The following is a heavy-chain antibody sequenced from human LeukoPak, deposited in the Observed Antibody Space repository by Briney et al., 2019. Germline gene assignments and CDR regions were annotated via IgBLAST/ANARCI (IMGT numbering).Heavy chain of an antibody. D-gene: IGHD2-2*01. Sequence: PGGSLRLSCAAPGLIVSNNYMSWVRQAPGKGLEWVSIVYSGGHTYYADSVKGRFTISRDKSKNTLYLQMSGLRAEDTAVYYCARGIRDCSRTTCYQPFDYWGQGALVTVSS. CDR2: VYSGGHT. CDR3: ARGIRDCSRTTCYQPFDY. J-gene: IGHJ4*02. CDR1: GLIVSNNY. V-gene: IGHV3-53*01.